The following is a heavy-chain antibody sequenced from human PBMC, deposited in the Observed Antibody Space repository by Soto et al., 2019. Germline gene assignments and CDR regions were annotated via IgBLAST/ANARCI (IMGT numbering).Heavy chain of an antibody. V-gene: IGHV3-15*07. CDR2: IKSKTATGTA. J-gene: IGHJ4*02. Sequence: EVQLVESGGGLVKPGGSLRLSCAASGFTFANVWMNWVRQAPGKGLEWVGRIKSKTATGTADYAAPVNGRFTISRDDSKNMFFLQMNSLKTEDTAMYYGTTGYCSDGSCYILDNWGQGTLVSVSS. CDR3: TTGYCSDGSCYILDN. D-gene: IGHD2-15*01. CDR1: GFTFANVW.